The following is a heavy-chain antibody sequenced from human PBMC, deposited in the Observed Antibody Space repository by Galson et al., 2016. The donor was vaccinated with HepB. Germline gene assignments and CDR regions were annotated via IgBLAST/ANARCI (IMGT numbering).Heavy chain of an antibody. Sequence: PAPVKPTQTLTLPCTFSGFSLSTSGEGVGWIRHPPGKALEWFALVYWDDDKRISSTPMNRLTITKDTSKALVVLTLANTDPVDTGTYYCSRTPPSGIFDFLSRDAFGVWGQGIPVIVSS. D-gene: IGHD3-3*01. J-gene: IGHJ3*01. CDR3: SRTPPSGIFDFLSRDAFGV. CDR1: GFSLSTSGEG. CDR2: VYWDDDK. V-gene: IGHV2-5*02.